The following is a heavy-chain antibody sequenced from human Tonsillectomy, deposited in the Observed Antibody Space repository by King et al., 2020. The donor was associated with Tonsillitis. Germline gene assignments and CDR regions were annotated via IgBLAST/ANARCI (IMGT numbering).Heavy chain of an antibody. D-gene: IGHD6-13*01. CDR1: GGSISSGGYY. CDR2: IYYSGST. CDR3: ARSQSSWDAFDI. V-gene: IGHV4-31*03. Sequence: QLQESGPGLVKPSQTLSLTCTVSGGSISSGGYYWRWIRPHPGKGLEWIGYIYYSGSTYYNPSLKSRVTISVDTSKNQFSLKLSSVTAADTAVYYCARSQSSWDAFDIWGQGTMVTVSS. J-gene: IGHJ3*02.